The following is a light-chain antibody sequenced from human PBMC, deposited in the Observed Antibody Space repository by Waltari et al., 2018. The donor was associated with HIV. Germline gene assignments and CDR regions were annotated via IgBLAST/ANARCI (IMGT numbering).Light chain of an antibody. CDR3: QQSLSVPYVS. J-gene: IGKJ4*01. V-gene: IGKV1-39*01. CDR1: QNIRNY. Sequence: DIKMTQSPSSLSASVGDRVTIDCRESQNIRNYVNWFQQRPGKAQTLLIHGASSLHSGVPSRFSGSGSGTDFTLIISGLQPEDIATYYCQQSLSVPYVSFGGGTKVEIK. CDR2: GAS.